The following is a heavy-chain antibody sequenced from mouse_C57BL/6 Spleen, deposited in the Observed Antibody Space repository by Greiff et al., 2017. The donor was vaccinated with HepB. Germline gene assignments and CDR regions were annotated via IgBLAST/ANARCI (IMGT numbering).Heavy chain of an antibody. CDR2: ISSGGSYT. CDR1: GFTFSSYG. J-gene: IGHJ2*01. Sequence: EVKLVESGGDLVKPGGSLKLSCAASGFTFSSYGMSWVRQTPDKRLEWVATISSGGSYTYYPDSVKGRFTISRDNAKNTLYLQMSSLKSEDTAMYYCARRGQLRLQDFDYWGQGTTLTVSS. D-gene: IGHD3-2*02. CDR3: ARRGQLRLQDFDY. V-gene: IGHV5-6*02.